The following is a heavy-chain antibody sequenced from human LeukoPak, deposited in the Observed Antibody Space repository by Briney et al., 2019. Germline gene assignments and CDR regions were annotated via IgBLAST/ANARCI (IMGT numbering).Heavy chain of an antibody. CDR2: IYHSGST. CDR3: ARVSWPPGSSWYYFDY. D-gene: IGHD3-10*01. Sequence: SGTLSLTCAVSGGSISSSNWWSWIRQPPGKGLEWIGEIYHSGSTNYNPSLKSRVTISVDKSKTQFSLKLSSVTAADTAVYYCARVSWPPGSSWYYFDYWGQGNLVTVTS. J-gene: IGHJ4*02. V-gene: IGHV4-4*02. CDR1: GGSISSSNW.